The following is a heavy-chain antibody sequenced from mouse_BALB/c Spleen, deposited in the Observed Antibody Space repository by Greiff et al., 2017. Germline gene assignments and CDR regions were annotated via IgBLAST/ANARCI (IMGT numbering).Heavy chain of an antibody. Sequence: EVQLQQSGAELVRSGASVKLSCTASGFNIKDTYMHWVKQRPEQGLEWIGRIDPANGNTKYDPKFQGKATITADTSSNTAYLQLSSLTSEDTAVYYCALIYYGNYGAYWGQGTLVTVSA. V-gene: IGHV14-3*02. CDR3: ALIYYGNYGAY. CDR2: IDPANGNT. D-gene: IGHD2-1*01. J-gene: IGHJ3*01. CDR1: GFNIKDTY.